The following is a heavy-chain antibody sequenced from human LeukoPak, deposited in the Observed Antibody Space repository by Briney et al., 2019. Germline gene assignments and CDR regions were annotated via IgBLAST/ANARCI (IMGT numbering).Heavy chain of an antibody. J-gene: IGHJ4*02. V-gene: IGHV4-38-2*01. CDR2: IYHSGST. D-gene: IGHD3-3*01. CDR1: GYSISSGYY. Sequence: PSETLSLTCAVSGYSISSGYYGGWIRQPPGKGLEWIGSIYHSGSTYYNPSLKSRVTISVDTSKNQFSLKLSSVTAADTAVYYCASDKRYYDFWSGYPWYFDYWGQGTLVTVSS. CDR3: ASDKRYYDFWSGYPWYFDY.